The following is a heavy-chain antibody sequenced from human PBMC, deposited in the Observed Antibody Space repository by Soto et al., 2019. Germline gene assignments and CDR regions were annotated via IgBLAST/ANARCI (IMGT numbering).Heavy chain of an antibody. D-gene: IGHD2-21*02. Sequence: PSETLSLTCTVSGGSISSGGYYWSWIRQHPGKGLEWIGYIYYCGGTYYNPSLKSRVTISVDTSKNQFSLKLSSVTAADTAVYYCAAYCGGDCSSYGMDVWGQGTTVTVSS. V-gene: IGHV4-31*03. J-gene: IGHJ6*02. CDR1: GGSISSGGYY. CDR3: AAYCGGDCSSYGMDV. CDR2: IYYCGGT.